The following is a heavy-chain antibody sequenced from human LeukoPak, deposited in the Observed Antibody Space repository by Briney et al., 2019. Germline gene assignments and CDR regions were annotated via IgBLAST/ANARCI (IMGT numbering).Heavy chain of an antibody. CDR2: ISYDGSNK. V-gene: IGHV3-30*14. D-gene: IGHD3-22*01. Sequence: GGSLRLSCAASGFTFSSYAMHWVRQAPGKGLEWVAVISYDGSNKYYADSVKGRFTISRDNSKNTLYLQMNSLRAEDTAVYYCARELVPSGIVTVRGAFDIWGQGTMVTVSS. J-gene: IGHJ3*02. CDR3: ARELVPSGIVTVRGAFDI. CDR1: GFTFSSYA.